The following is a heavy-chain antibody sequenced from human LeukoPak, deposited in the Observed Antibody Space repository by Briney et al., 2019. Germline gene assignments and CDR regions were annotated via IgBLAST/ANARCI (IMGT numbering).Heavy chain of an antibody. CDR3: ARPIRGSYVEDAFDM. CDR1: GYTLSDYY. D-gene: IGHD1-26*01. CDR2: INPSSGGT. J-gene: IGHJ3*02. Sequence: ASVKVSCKTSGYTLSDYYLHWVRQAPGQGLEWMGWINPSSGGTKYVQKFQGRVTMTRDTSISTGYMELSRLRSDDTAVYYRARPIRGSYVEDAFDMWGQGTMVTVSA. V-gene: IGHV1-2*02.